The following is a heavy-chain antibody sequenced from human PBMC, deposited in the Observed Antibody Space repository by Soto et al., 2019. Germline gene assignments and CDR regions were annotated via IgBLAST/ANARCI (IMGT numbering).Heavy chain of an antibody. CDR2: ISYDGSNK. V-gene: IGHV3-30*18. Sequence: PGGSLRLSCAASGFTFSSYGMHWVRQAPGKGLEWVAVISYDGSNKYYADSVKGRFTISRDNSKNTLYLQMNSLRAEDTAVYYCVKSDTETSYDFWSGYHYYYGMDVLGQYTTVTVSS. CDR3: VKSDTETSYDFWSGYHYYYGMDV. CDR1: GFTFSSYG. D-gene: IGHD3-3*01. J-gene: IGHJ6*02.